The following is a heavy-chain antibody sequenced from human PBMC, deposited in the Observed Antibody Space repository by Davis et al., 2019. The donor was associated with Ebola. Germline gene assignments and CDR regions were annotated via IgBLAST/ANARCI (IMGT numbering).Heavy chain of an antibody. Sequence: SVKVSCKASGGTFSSYTISWVRQAPGQGLEWMGRIIPILGIANYAQKFQGRVTMTRDTSTSTVYMELSSLRSEDTAVYYCAREYVVVVAATDYWYYGMDVWGKGTTVTVSS. D-gene: IGHD2-15*01. CDR2: IIPILGIA. CDR3: AREYVVVVAATDYWYYGMDV. CDR1: GGTFSSYT. J-gene: IGHJ6*04. V-gene: IGHV1-69*04.